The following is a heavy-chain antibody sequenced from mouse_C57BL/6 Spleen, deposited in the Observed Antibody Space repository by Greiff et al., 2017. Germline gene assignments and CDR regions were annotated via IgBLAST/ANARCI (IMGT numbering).Heavy chain of an antibody. V-gene: IGHV1-69*01. Sequence: QVQLQQPGAELVMPGASVKLSCKASGYTFTSYWMHWVKQRPGQGLEWIGEIDPSDSYTNYNQKFKGKSTLTVDKSSSTAYMQLSSLTSEDSAVYYCARKGAARGPFDYWGQGTTLTVSS. D-gene: IGHD3-1*01. J-gene: IGHJ2*01. CDR1: GYTFTSYW. CDR3: ARKGAARGPFDY. CDR2: IDPSDSYT.